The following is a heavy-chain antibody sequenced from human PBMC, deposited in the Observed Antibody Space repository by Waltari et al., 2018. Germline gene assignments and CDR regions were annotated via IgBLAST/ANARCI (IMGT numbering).Heavy chain of an antibody. CDR3: AKDIAAAGQLYYFDY. J-gene: IGHJ4*02. V-gene: IGHV3-9*01. CDR1: GFTLDDYA. CDR2: ISWNSGSI. Sequence: EVQLVESGGGLVQPGRSLRLSCAASGFTLDDYAMHWVRQAPGKGLEWVSGISWNSGSIGYADSVKGRFTISRDNAKNSLYLQMNSLRAEDTALYYCAKDIAAAGQLYYFDYWGQGTLVTVSS. D-gene: IGHD6-13*01.